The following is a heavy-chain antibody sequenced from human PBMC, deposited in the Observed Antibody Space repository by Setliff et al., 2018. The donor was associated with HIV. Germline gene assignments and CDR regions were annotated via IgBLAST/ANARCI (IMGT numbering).Heavy chain of an antibody. CDR1: GGIFMNSA. D-gene: IGHD5-12*01. Sequence: GASVKVSCKASGGIFMNSAFNWVRQARGQGLEWMGSIIPIFGTGNYAQKFQGRVTITADESTSTAYMELSSLRSEDTAVYYCARGWGAERWLQLDPRYFDLWGRGTLVTVSS. CDR2: IIPIFGTG. CDR3: ARGWGAERWLQLDPRYFDL. V-gene: IGHV1-69*13. J-gene: IGHJ2*01.